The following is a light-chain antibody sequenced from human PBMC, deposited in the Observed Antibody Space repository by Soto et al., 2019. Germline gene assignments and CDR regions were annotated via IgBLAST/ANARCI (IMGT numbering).Light chain of an antibody. Sequence: QSALTQPASVSGSPGQSITIPCTGTSGDIGSYNRVSWYQQHPGKAPKLIIYEVTDRPSGVSNRFSGSKSGNTASLTISGLQAEDEAEYYCSSYTNINTRACVFGTGTKV. J-gene: IGLJ1*01. CDR2: EVT. CDR1: SGDIGSYNR. CDR3: SSYTNINTRACV. V-gene: IGLV2-14*01.